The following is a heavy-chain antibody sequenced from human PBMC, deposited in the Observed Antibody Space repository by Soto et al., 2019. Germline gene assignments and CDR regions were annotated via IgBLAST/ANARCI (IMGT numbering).Heavy chain of an antibody. Sequence: ASVKVSCKASGYTFTGYYMHWVRQAPGQGLEWMGWINPNSGGTNYAQKFQGWVTMTRETSISTAYMELSRLRSDDTAVYYCARDYGSGSSPMDYWGQGTLVTVSS. J-gene: IGHJ4*02. CDR3: ARDYGSGSSPMDY. CDR2: INPNSGGT. CDR1: GYTFTGYY. D-gene: IGHD3-10*01. V-gene: IGHV1-2*04.